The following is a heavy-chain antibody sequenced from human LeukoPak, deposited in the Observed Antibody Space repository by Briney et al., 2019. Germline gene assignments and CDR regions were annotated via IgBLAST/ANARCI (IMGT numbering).Heavy chain of an antibody. CDR1: GYTFTGYY. CDR2: INPNSGGT. CDR3: ARVGPYGSGSSLFDY. J-gene: IGHJ4*02. D-gene: IGHD3-10*01. Sequence: ASVKVSCKASGYTFTGYYMHWVRQAHAQGIEWMGWINPNSGGTNYAQKFQGRVTMTRDTSISTAYMELSRLRSDDTAVYYCARVGPYGSGSSLFDYWGQGTLVTVSS. V-gene: IGHV1-2*02.